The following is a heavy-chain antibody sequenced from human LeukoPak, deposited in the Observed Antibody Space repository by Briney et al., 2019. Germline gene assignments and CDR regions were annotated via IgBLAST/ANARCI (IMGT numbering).Heavy chain of an antibody. CDR1: GFTFSSYW. J-gene: IGHJ5*02. V-gene: IGHV3-74*01. D-gene: IGHD3-16*01. Sequence: GGSLRLSCAASGFTFSSYWMHWVRQAPGKGLVWVSLINSDGSSTTYADSVKGRFTISRDNAKNTFYLQMNSLRAEDTAVYYCARTLHNWFDPWGQGTLVTVSS. CDR2: INSDGSST. CDR3: ARTLHNWFDP.